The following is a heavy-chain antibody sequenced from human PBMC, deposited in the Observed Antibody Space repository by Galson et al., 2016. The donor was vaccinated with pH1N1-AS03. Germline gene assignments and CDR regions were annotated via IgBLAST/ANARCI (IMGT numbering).Heavy chain of an antibody. J-gene: IGHJ6*02. D-gene: IGHD5-12*01. CDR1: GFPFEDYA. CDR3: ARDLKWGFGGGLTYGMDV. Sequence: SLRLSCAASGFPFEDYAMHWVRQVPGKGLEWVALIGGNGFNPGYADSVKGRFTIFRDNDRKSLYLQMNSLRVEDTAIYYCARDLKWGFGGGLTYGMDVWGQGTTVTVSS. V-gene: IGHV3-20*04. CDR2: IGGNGFNP.